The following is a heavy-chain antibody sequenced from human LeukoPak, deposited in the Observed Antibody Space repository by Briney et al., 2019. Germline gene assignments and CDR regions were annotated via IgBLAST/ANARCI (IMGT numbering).Heavy chain of an antibody. CDR3: TKLSDNGEEIYDY. D-gene: IGHD4-17*01. J-gene: IGHJ4*02. V-gene: IGHV3-73*01. CDR2: IRSKANRDAT. Sequence: PGGSLRLSCAASGFTLSGSTLHWVRQASGKGLEWVGRIRSKANRDATAYAASVKGRFTISRDDSKNTAYLEMNSLKTEDTAVYYCTKLSDNGEEIYDYRGQGTLVTVSS. CDR1: GFTLSGST.